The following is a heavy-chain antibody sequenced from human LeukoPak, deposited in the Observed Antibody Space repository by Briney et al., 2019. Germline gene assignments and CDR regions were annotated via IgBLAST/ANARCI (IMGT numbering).Heavy chain of an antibody. CDR1: GFTFSSYS. CDR3: ARDLGGTGVFDY. CDR2: ISSSSSHR. D-gene: IGHD3-16*01. J-gene: IGHJ4*02. V-gene: IGHV3-21*01. Sequence: GGSLRLSCAASGFTFSSYSMNWVRQAPGKGLEWVSSISSSSSHRYYADSVKGRFTISRDNSKNTLYLQMNSLRAEDTAVYYCARDLGGTGVFDYWGQGTLVTVSS.